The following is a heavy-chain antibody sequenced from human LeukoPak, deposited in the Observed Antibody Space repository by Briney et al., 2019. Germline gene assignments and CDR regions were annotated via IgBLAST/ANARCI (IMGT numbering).Heavy chain of an antibody. CDR3: AREGVVARDFDY. J-gene: IGHJ4*02. CDR2: VNPNSGGVT. CDR1: GYTFTGYY. Sequence: ASVKVSCKASGYTFTGYYMHWVRQAPGQGLEGRGWVNPNSGGVTNYAQKFQGRVTMTRDTSISTAFMELRWLTSDDTAFYYCAREGVVARDFDYWGQGTLVTVSS. V-gene: IGHV1-2*02. D-gene: IGHD2-15*01.